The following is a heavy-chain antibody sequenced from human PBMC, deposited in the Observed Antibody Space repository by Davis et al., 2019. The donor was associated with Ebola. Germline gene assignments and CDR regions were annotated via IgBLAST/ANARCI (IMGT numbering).Heavy chain of an antibody. J-gene: IGHJ4*02. CDR2: IRYDGSNK. D-gene: IGHD3-16*01. CDR1: GFTFSNYN. Sequence: GESLKISCAASGFTFSNYNMNWVRQAPGKGLEWVAFIRYDGSNKYYADSVKGRFTISRDNSKNTLYLQMNSLRPEDTALYYCAKPYLYGVDYWGQGTLVTVSS. V-gene: IGHV3-30*02. CDR3: AKPYLYGVDY.